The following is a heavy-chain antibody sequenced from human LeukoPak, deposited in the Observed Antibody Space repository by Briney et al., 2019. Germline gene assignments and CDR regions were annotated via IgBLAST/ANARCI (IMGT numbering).Heavy chain of an antibody. J-gene: IGHJ4*02. Sequence: GGSLRLSCAASGFSFSTYEMHWVRQAPGKGLEWVSDISSSGSTVYYADSVKGRFTTSRDNANNYLYPQMQSLRAEDTAVYYCSLLAVASPQDYWGQGTLVTVSS. CDR1: GFSFSTYE. CDR3: SLLAVASPQDY. V-gene: IGHV3-48*03. CDR2: ISSSGSTV. D-gene: IGHD6-19*01.